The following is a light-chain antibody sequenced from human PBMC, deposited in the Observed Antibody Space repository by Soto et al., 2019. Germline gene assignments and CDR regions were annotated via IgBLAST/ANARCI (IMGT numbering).Light chain of an antibody. V-gene: IGKV1-12*01. Sequence: DIHMTQSPSSVSASVGDRLTITCRASRDISNSLAWYQQTPGKAPKLLLRGASSLHRGVPSRFSGGGAGTEFTLTISSLQPEDFATYYCQQTSAFPRTFGQGTKV. CDR1: RDISNS. CDR2: GAS. J-gene: IGKJ1*01. CDR3: QQTSAFPRT.